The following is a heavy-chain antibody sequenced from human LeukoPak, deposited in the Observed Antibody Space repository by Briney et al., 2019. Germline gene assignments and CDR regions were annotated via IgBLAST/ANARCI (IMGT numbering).Heavy chain of an antibody. CDR1: GFTFSSYW. D-gene: IGHD3-22*01. Sequence: GGSLRLSCAASGFTFSSYWMSWVRQAPGKGLEWVANIKQDGSEKYYVDSVKGRFTISRDNAKNSLYLQMNSLRAEDTAVYYCARRVLYYDSSGYGTYYYYMDVWRKGTTVTVSS. CDR2: IKQDGSEK. J-gene: IGHJ6*03. CDR3: ARRVLYYDSSGYGTYYYYMDV. V-gene: IGHV3-7*01.